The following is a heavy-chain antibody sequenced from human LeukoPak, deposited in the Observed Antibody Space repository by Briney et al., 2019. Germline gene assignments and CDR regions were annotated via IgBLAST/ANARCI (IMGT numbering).Heavy chain of an antibody. J-gene: IGHJ1*01. CDR1: GLTFSEYA. V-gene: IGHV3-23*01. Sequence: GSLRLSCAASGLTFSEYAMSWVRQVPGMGLEWVSTIGVSGGSTNYADSVRGRFTISRDNSKNTLYLQINSLRADDTAVYYCAKGRVGTNGVLEHWGQGTLVTVSS. D-gene: IGHD1-26*01. CDR3: AKGRVGTNGVLEH. CDR2: IGVSGGST.